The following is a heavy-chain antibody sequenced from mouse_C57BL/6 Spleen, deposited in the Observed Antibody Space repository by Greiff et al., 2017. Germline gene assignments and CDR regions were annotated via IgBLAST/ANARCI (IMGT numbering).Heavy chain of an antibody. CDR3: ARERDDGYYFDY. J-gene: IGHJ2*01. D-gene: IGHD2-3*01. Sequence: VKLQQSGAELARPGASVKLSCKASGYTFTSYGISWVKQRTGQGLEWIGEIYPRSGNTYYNEKFKGKATLTADKSSSTAYMELRSLTSEDSAVYFCARERDDGYYFDYWGQGTTLTVSS. CDR1: GYTFTSYG. CDR2: IYPRSGNT. V-gene: IGHV1-81*01.